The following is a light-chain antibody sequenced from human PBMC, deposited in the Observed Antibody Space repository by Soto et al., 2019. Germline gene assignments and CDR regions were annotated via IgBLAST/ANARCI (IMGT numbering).Light chain of an antibody. CDR2: WAS. CDR3: QQYESTPPT. V-gene: IGKV4-1*01. CDR1: QSVFYSSNNKKY. J-gene: IGKJ2*01. Sequence: DIVMTQSPDSLAVSLGERATNNCKSSQSVFYSSNNKKYLAWYQQRPGQPPKLLIYWASTRESGVPDRFSGSGSGTDFTLTITSLQAEDVAVYYCQQYESTPPTFGQGTKLEIK.